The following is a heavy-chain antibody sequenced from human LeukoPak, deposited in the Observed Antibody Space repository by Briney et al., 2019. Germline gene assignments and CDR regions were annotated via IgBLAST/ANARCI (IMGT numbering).Heavy chain of an antibody. CDR3: ARVVAGNIDYYFDY. J-gene: IGHJ4*02. CDR2: ISYDGSNK. CDR1: GFTFSSYG. V-gene: IGHV3-30*03. D-gene: IGHD2/OR15-2a*01. Sequence: GGSLRLSCAASGFTFSSYGMHWVRQAPGKGLEWVAVISYDGSNKYYADSVKGRFTISRDNSKNTVCLQMRNLRVEHTAVYYCARVVAGNIDYYFDYWGQGILVAVSS.